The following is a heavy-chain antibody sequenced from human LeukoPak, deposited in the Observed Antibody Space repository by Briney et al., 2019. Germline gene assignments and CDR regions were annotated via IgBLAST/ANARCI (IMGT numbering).Heavy chain of an antibody. Sequence: GGSLRLSCSASGFTFSSYGMHWVRQAPGKGLECVSAINSNGGRTYYADSGKGRFTISRDNSKNMLYLQMSSLREEDTAVYYRVRRTEASGIQPFDYWGQGTLVTVSS. D-gene: IGHD3-10*01. CDR1: GFTFSSYG. J-gene: IGHJ4*02. CDR3: VRRTEASGIQPFDY. V-gene: IGHV3-64D*06. CDR2: INSNGGRT.